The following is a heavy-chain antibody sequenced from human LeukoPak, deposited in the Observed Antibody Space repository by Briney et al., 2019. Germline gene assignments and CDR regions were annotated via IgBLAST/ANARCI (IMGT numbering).Heavy chain of an antibody. V-gene: IGHV1-2*02. D-gene: IGHD4/OR15-4a*01. CDR3: AIKTSAKQHPPFDP. Sequence: ASVKVSCKASGYTFTGFYIHWVRQAPGQGLEWLGLIKPNNGDTNYAQKFQGRVTMTRDTSITTAYMELNRLKSDDTAVYYCAIKTSAKQHPPFDPWGQGTLVTVSS. CDR1: GYTFTGFY. CDR2: IKPNNGDT. J-gene: IGHJ5*02.